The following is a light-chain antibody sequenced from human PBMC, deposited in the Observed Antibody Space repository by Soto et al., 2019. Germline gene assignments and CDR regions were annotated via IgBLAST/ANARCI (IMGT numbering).Light chain of an antibody. CDR3: QQSYSTLGT. Sequence: QMTQSPSSLSASVGDRVIITCRADHSINNYLNWYQQKPGQVPKLLTYAASTLQSGAPSRFSGSGSGRVFTLTINSLQPEDFATYYFQQSYSTLGTFGRGTRVEI. CDR2: AAS. J-gene: IGKJ1*01. CDR1: HSINNY. V-gene: IGKV1-39*01.